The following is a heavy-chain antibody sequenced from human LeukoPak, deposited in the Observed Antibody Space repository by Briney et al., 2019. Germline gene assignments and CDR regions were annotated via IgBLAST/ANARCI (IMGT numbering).Heavy chain of an antibody. CDR1: GGSISSSSYY. D-gene: IGHD1-26*01. CDR3: ARLEVGALGY. Sequence: TSETLSLTCTVSGGSISSSSYYWGWIRQPPGKGLEWIGSIYYSGSTHYNPPLKSRVTISVDTSKNQFSLKLSSVTAADTAVYYCARLEVGALGYWGQGTLVTVSS. CDR2: IYYSGST. J-gene: IGHJ4*02. V-gene: IGHV4-39*01.